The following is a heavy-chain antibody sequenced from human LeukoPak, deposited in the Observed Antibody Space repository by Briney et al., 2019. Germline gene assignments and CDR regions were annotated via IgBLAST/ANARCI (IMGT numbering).Heavy chain of an antibody. CDR3: ARVGVITMVRGVTSPWY. CDR1: GYSISSGCY. Sequence: SETLSLTCTVSGYSISSGCYWGWIRQPPGKGLEWIGSIYHSGSTYYNPSLKSRVTISVDTSKNQFSLKLSSVTAADTAVYYCARVGVITMVRGVTSPWYWGQGTLVTVSS. J-gene: IGHJ4*02. CDR2: IYHSGST. D-gene: IGHD3-10*01. V-gene: IGHV4-38-2*02.